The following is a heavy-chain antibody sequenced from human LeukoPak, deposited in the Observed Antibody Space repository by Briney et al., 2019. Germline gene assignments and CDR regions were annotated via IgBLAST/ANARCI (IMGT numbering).Heavy chain of an antibody. V-gene: IGHV3-30*18. CDR2: ISYDGSTT. J-gene: IGHJ4*02. D-gene: IGHD6-13*01. Sequence: PGGSLRLSCAASGFTFSSYAMHWVRQAPGKGLEWVALISYDGSTTYYADSVKGRFTISRDNSKNTLYLQMNSLRAEDTAVYYCAKDRNAAAVRYFDCWGQGTLVTVSS. CDR3: AKDRNAAAVRYFDC. CDR1: GFTFSSYA.